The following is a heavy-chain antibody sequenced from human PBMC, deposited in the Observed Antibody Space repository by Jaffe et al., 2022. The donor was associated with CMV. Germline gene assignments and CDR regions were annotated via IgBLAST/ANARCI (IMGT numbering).Heavy chain of an antibody. CDR3: ARHRFSGYRGHYFDY. CDR2: IYSGGST. CDR1: GFTVSSNY. V-gene: IGHV3-53*01. J-gene: IGHJ4*02. Sequence: EVQLVESGGGLIQPGGSLRLSCAASGFTVSSNYMSWVRQAPGKGLEWVSVIYSGGSTYYADSVKGRFTISRDNSKNTLYLQMNSLRAEDTAVYYCARHRFSGYRGHYFDYWGQGTLVTVSS. D-gene: IGHD5-12*01.